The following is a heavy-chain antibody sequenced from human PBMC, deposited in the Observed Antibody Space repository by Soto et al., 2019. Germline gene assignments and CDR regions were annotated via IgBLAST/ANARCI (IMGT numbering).Heavy chain of an antibody. CDR3: ARARGYCPTSSCYYFDY. CDR1: GFTFSGYS. J-gene: IGHJ4*02. V-gene: IGHV3-48*01. Sequence: GSLRLSCAASGFTFSGYSMNWVRQAPGKGVEWVSYISYGSGTIYYADSVKGRFTISRDNAKNSLYLQMNSLRAEDTAVYYCARARGYCPTSSCYYFDYWGQGTLVTVSS. D-gene: IGHD2-2*01. CDR2: ISYGSGTI.